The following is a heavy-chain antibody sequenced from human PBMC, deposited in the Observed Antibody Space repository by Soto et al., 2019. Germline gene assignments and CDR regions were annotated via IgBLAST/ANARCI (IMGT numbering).Heavy chain of an antibody. Sequence: GASVKVSCKASGYTFTSYAMHWVRQAPGQRLEWMGWINAGNGNTKYSQKFQGRVTMTTDTSTSTAYMELRSLRSDDTAVYYCARGVGFGSGWDYYFDYWGQGTLVTVSS. D-gene: IGHD6-19*01. CDR2: INAGNGNT. V-gene: IGHV1-3*01. CDR3: ARGVGFGSGWDYYFDY. J-gene: IGHJ4*02. CDR1: GYTFTSYA.